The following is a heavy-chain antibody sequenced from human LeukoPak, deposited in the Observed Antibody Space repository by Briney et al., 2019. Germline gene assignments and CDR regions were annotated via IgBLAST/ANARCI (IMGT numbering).Heavy chain of an antibody. CDR3: ARDAVPAAMAGANWFDP. Sequence: PSETLSLSCAVSGGSISSYDLSWIRQPPGKGLEWIGYIYYSGSTKYNPSPKTRVTISVDPSKNQFPLKLSSVTAADTAVYYCARDAVPAAMAGANWFDPWGQGTLVTVSS. V-gene: IGHV4-59*01. CDR1: GGSISSYD. J-gene: IGHJ5*02. CDR2: IYYSGST. D-gene: IGHD2-2*01.